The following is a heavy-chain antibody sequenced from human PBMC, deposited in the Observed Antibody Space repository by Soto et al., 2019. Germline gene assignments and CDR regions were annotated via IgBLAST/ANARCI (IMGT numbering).Heavy chain of an antibody. CDR3: ARASVTYSSWSRKWFDP. D-gene: IGHD6-6*01. V-gene: IGHV3-33*01. Sequence: GGSLRLSCAASGFTFSSYGMHWVRQAPGKGLEWVAVIWYDGSNKYYADSVKGRFTISRDNSKNTLYLQMNSLRAEDTAVYYCARASVTYSSWSRKWFDPWGQGTLVTVSS. J-gene: IGHJ5*02. CDR2: IWYDGSNK. CDR1: GFTFSSYG.